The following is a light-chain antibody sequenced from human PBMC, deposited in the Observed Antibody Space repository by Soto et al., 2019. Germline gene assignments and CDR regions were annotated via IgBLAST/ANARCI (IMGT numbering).Light chain of an antibody. CDR1: SSDVGGYNY. V-gene: IGLV2-14*01. CDR2: DVS. CDR3: SSHTSSTTRV. Sequence: QSALTQPASVSGSPGQSITISCTGTSSDVGGYNYVSWYQQHPGKAPKLIIYDVSNRPSGVSNSFSGSKSGNTASLTISGLQAEDEADYYCSSHTSSTTRVFGTGTKLTVL. J-gene: IGLJ1*01.